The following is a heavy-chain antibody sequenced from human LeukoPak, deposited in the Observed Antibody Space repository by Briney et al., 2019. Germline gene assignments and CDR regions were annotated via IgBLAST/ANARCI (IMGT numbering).Heavy chain of an antibody. Sequence: ASVKVSCKASGYTFTSYGISWVRQAPGQGLEWMGWITDYNGETNYAQKLQGRVTMTTDTSTSTAYMELRSLRSDDTAVYYCASSPLVAAAVPSYFDFWGQGTLVTVSS. CDR2: ITDYNGET. D-gene: IGHD6-13*01. J-gene: IGHJ4*02. CDR3: ASSPLVAAAVPSYFDF. CDR1: GYTFTSYG. V-gene: IGHV1-18*01.